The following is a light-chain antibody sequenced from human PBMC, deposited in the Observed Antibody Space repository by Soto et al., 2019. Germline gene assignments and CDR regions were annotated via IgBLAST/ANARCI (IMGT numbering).Light chain of an antibody. CDR2: DVN. CDR1: SSDIGDYNY. J-gene: IGLJ1*01. CDR3: SSYSTTNILV. V-gene: IGLV2-14*01. Sequence: QSVLTQPPSASGSPGQSVTFSCTGTSSDIGDYNYVSWYQQHPCRAPKLILYDVNNRPSGVSNHFSGSKSGNTASLVISGLQANDEADYYCSSYSTTNILVFGSGTKVTVL.